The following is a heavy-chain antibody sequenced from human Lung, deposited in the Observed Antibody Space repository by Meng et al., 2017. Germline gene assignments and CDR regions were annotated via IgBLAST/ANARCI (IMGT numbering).Heavy chain of an antibody. D-gene: IGHD6-6*01. J-gene: IGHJ4*02. V-gene: IGHV3-23*01. CDR1: GFTFSSYA. CDR2: ISGSGGST. CDR3: VRRIEYSSSSGY. Sequence: EVQLLESGGGLVQPGGPPRLSCVASGFTFSSYAMTWVRQAPGKGLEWVSSISGSGGSTYYADSVRGRFTISRDNSKNTVYLQMNSLRAEDTAIYYCVRRIEYSSSSGYWGQGTLVTVSS.